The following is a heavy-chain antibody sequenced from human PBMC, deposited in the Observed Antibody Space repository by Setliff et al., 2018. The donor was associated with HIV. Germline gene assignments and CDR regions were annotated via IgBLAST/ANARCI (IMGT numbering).Heavy chain of an antibody. J-gene: IGHJ6*03. D-gene: IGHD3-10*01. V-gene: IGHV4-4*02. Sequence: SETLSLTCTVSDDSIRTGDWWSWVRQSPGKGLEWIGEISHSGSTNYNPSLRSRVTISVDTSSNQFSLKLSSVTAADTAVYYCARDYYDDSYYRPGIYYYYYMDVWGKGTTVTVSS. CDR1: DDSIRTGDW. CDR3: ARDYYDDSYYRPGIYYYYYMDV. CDR2: ISHSGST.